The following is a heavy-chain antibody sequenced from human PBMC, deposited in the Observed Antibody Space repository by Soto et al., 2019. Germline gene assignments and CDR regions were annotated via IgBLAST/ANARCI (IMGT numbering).Heavy chain of an antibody. CDR1: GGLVSSGNYY. V-gene: IGHV4-39*01. CDR3: ARREIDTWGPGHAFDI. CDR2: VYYSGTS. D-gene: IGHD7-27*01. Sequence: QVQLQESGPRLVKPSETLSLTCTVSGGLVSSGNYYWDWIRQSPGKGLEWIGNVYYSGTSSYNPSPKRRAIVSVDASKNQFSLTLSSVTASDPAVYYCARREIDTWGPGHAFDIWGQGTMVAVSS. J-gene: IGHJ3*02.